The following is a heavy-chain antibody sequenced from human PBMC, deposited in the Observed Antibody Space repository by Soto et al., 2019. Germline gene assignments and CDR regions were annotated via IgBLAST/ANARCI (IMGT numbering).Heavy chain of an antibody. J-gene: IGHJ4*02. CDR2: ISAHNGNT. V-gene: IGHV1-18*01. Sequence: QVQLVQSGAEVKKPGGSVKVSCKASGYTFTSYGISWVRQAPGQGLEWVGWISAHNGNTNYAQKLQGRVTMTTDTTTSTAYMEPRSLRSDDTAVYYCAREYGYSYGAKTYSDHWVQGTLVTVSS. CDR1: GYTFTSYG. D-gene: IGHD5-18*01. CDR3: AREYGYSYGAKTYSDH.